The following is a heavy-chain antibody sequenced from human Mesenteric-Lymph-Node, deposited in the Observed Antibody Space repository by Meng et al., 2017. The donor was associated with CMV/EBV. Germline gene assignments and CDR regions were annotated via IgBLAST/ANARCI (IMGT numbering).Heavy chain of an antibody. V-gene: IGHV1-8*01. CDR1: GYTFTSYD. CDR3: ARAHRYCSSTSCLYYFDY. D-gene: IGHD2-2*01. Sequence: ASVKVSCKASGYTFTSYDINWVRQATGQGLEWMGWMNPNGGNTGYAQKFQGRVTMTRNTSISTAYMELSSLRSEDTAVYYCARAHRYCSSTSCLYYFDYWGQGTLVTVSS. CDR2: MNPNGGNT. J-gene: IGHJ4*02.